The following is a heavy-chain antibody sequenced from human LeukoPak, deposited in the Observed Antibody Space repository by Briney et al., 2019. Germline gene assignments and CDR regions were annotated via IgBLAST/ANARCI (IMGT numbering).Heavy chain of an antibody. CDR3: AKDLVGGVDTAMVPH. V-gene: IGHV3-23*01. CDR2: ISGSGGST. J-gene: IGHJ4*02. D-gene: IGHD5-18*01. CDR1: GFTFSSYA. Sequence: GGSLRLSCAASGFTFSSYAMSWVRQAPGKGLELVSAISGSGGSTYYADSVKGRFTISKDNSRNTLYLQMNSLRAEDTAVYYCAKDLVGGVDTAMVPHWGQGTLVTVSS.